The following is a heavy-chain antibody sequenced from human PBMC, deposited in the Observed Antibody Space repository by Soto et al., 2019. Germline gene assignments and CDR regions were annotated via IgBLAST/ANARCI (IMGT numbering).Heavy chain of an antibody. Sequence: ASVKVSCKASGGTFSSYTISWVRQAPGQGLEWMGRIIPILGIANYAQKFQGRVTITADKSTSTAYMELSSLRSEDTAVYYCARESSGGDNWFDPWGQGTLVTVS. D-gene: IGHD1-26*01. CDR2: IIPILGIA. V-gene: IGHV1-69*04. CDR3: ARESSGGDNWFDP. CDR1: GGTFSSYT. J-gene: IGHJ5*02.